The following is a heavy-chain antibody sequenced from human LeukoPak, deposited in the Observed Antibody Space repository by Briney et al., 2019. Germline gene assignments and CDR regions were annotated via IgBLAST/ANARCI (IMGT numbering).Heavy chain of an antibody. CDR2: IYSGGST. CDR1: GFTVSSNY. CDR3: ARYSGNDSSGYYRYYFDY. V-gene: IGHV3-53*01. Sequence: PGGSLRLSCAASGFTVSSNYMSWVRQAPGKGLEWVSVIYSGGSTYYADSVKGRFAISRDNSKNTLDLQMNSLRAEDTAVYYCARYSGNDSSGYYRYYFDYWGQGTLVTVSS. J-gene: IGHJ4*02. D-gene: IGHD3-22*01.